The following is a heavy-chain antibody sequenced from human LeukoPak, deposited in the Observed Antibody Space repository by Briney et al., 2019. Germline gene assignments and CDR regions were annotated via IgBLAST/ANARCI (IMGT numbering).Heavy chain of an antibody. CDR3: ARDLAGPPQEAFDI. CDR2: IKQDGSEK. Sequence: GGSLRLSCAAPGLTFSSYWMSWVRQAPGKGLERVANIKQDGSEKHYVDSVTGRFTISRDNTKNSLYLQMNSLRADDTAVYYCARDLAGPPQEAFDIWGQGTMVTVSS. CDR1: GLTFSSYW. V-gene: IGHV3-7*01. J-gene: IGHJ3*02.